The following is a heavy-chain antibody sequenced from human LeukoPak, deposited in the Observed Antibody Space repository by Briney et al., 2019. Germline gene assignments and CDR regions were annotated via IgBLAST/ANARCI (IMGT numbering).Heavy chain of an antibody. D-gene: IGHD2-2*01. CDR1: GFTCSSYA. CDR2: ISGSGGST. Sequence: PGASLKLSCAASGFTCSSYAMSWVRQAPGKGLEWVSAISGSGGSTYYADSVKGRFTISRDNSKNTLYLQMNSLRAEDTAVYYCAKVLGVPAAYLDYWGQGTLVTVSS. CDR3: AKVLGVPAAYLDY. J-gene: IGHJ4*02. V-gene: IGHV3-23*01.